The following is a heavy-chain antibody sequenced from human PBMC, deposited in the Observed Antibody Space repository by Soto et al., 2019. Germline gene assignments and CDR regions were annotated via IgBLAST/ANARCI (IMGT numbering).Heavy chain of an antibody. J-gene: IGHJ3*02. V-gene: IGHV4-59*01. CDR1: GGSISSYY. CDR2: IYYSGST. CDR3: AREAVRGGGAFDI. D-gene: IGHD3-10*01. Sequence: PSETLSLTCTVSGGSISSYYWSWIRQPPGKGLEWIGYIYYSGSTNYNPSLKSRVTISVDTSKNQFSLKLSSVTAADTAVYYCAREAVRGGGAFDIWGQGTMVTVS.